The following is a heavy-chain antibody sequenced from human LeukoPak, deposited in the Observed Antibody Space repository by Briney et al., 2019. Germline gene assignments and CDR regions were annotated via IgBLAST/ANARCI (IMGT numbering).Heavy chain of an antibody. V-gene: IGHV3-33*03. CDR1: GFTFSTYG. CDR2: IWYDGSNK. Sequence: GGSLRLSCAASGFTFSTYGMHWVRQAPGKGLEWVAVIWYDGSNKYHADSVKGRFAISRDNSKNTLYLQTNSSRAEHTAVYYCSKGDSRSYGALDIWGQGTMVTVSS. D-gene: IGHD1-26*01. J-gene: IGHJ3*02. CDR3: SKGDSRSYGALDI.